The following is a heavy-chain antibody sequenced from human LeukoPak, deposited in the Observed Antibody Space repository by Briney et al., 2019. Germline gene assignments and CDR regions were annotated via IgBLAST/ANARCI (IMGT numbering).Heavy chain of an antibody. V-gene: IGHV3-64*04. J-gene: IGHJ4*02. CDR3: ARWSGDSAFDY. CDR1: GFTFSNYA. CDR2: ISSNGDST. Sequence: GGSLRLSCSASGFTFSNYAMHWVRQAPGKGLEYVSSISSNGDSTYYAGSVKGRFTISRDNSKNTLYLQMNSLRAEDTAVYYCARWSGDSAFDYWGQGTLVTVSS. D-gene: IGHD3-10*01.